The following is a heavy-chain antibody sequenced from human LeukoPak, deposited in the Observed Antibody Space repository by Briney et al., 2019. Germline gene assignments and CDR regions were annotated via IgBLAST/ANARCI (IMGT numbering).Heavy chain of an antibody. J-gene: IGHJ6*03. CDR3: ARVYGSGSYYNGYYYYYMDV. CDR2: IYYSGST. Sequence: ITFSSYAMSWVRQAPGKGLEWIGSIYYSGSTYYNPSLKSRVTISVDTSKNQFSLKLSSVTAADTAVYYCARVYGSGSYYNGYYYYYMDVWGKGTTVTISS. D-gene: IGHD3-10*01. CDR1: ITFSSYA. V-gene: IGHV4-39*01.